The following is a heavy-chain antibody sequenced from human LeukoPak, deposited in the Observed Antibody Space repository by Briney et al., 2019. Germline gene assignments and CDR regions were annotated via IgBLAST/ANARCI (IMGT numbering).Heavy chain of an antibody. CDR3: AREVAGTVYY. D-gene: IGHD6-19*01. Sequence: SETLSLTCSVSGGSISSSSYYWGWIRQPPGKGLEWIGSLYYSGSTYYNPSLKSRVTISVDRSKNQFSLKPSSVTAADTAVYYCAREVAGTVYYWGQGTLVTVSS. CDR2: LYYSGST. CDR1: GGSISSSSYY. V-gene: IGHV4-39*07. J-gene: IGHJ4*02.